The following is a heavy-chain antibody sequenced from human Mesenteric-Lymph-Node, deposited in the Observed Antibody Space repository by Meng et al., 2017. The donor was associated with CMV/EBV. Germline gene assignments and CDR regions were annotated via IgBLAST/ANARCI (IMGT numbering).Heavy chain of an antibody. V-gene: IGHV1-2*02. CDR1: GYTFTAFH. D-gene: IGHD5-12*01. CDR3: ARDTFYTGYDPLDY. J-gene: IGHJ4*02. Sequence: ASVKVSCKTSGYTFTAFHMHWVRQAPGQGLEWMGWIVPDSGGTNYAQKFEGRVTMTRDTSISTVYMELTSLRSDDTAVYYCARDTFYTGYDPLDYWGQGTLVTVSS. CDR2: IVPDSGGT.